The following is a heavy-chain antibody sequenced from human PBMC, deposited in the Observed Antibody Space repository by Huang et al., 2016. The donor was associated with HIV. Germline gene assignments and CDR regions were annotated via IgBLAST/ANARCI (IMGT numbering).Heavy chain of an antibody. D-gene: IGHD2-2*02. Sequence: QVQLVQSGAEVKKPGASVKVSCKASGYTFTSYGISWVRQAPGQGLEWMGGSSAYNGNTNNAQKLQGRVTMTTDTSTSTAYMELRSLRSDDTAVYYCARGRDIVVVPAALPPYFDYWGQGTLVTVSS. CDR1: GYTFTSYG. CDR3: ARGRDIVVVPAALPPYFDY. V-gene: IGHV1-18*04. J-gene: IGHJ4*02. CDR2: SSAYNGNT.